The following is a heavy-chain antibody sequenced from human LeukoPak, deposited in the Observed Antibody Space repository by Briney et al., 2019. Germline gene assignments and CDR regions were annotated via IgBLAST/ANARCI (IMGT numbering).Heavy chain of an antibody. D-gene: IGHD6-19*01. CDR1: GFTFSSYA. V-gene: IGHV3-30*02. Sequence: PGRSLRLSCAASGFTFSSYAMHWVRQAPGKGLEWVAFIRYDGSNKYYADSVKGRFTISRDNSKNTLYLQMNSLRAEDTAVYYCAKVAGYSSGWYEDNWFDPWGQGTLVTVSS. CDR3: AKVAGYSSGWYEDNWFDP. CDR2: IRYDGSNK. J-gene: IGHJ5*02.